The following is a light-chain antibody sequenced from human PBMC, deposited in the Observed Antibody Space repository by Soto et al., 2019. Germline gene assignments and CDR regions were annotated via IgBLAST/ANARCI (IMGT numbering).Light chain of an antibody. CDR2: DAS. V-gene: IGKV1-39*01. Sequence: DIQMTQSPSSLSASVGDRVTITCRASQSITNWLAWYQQKPGKAPKLVIYDASSLESGVPSRFSGSGSGTDFTLTISNMQREDFATYYCLQTYNLPRTFGQGTKVDNK. CDR1: QSITNW. J-gene: IGKJ1*01. CDR3: LQTYNLPRT.